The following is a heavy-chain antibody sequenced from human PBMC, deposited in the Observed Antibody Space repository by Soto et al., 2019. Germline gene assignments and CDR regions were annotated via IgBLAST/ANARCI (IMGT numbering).Heavy chain of an antibody. CDR2: IIPIFGTA. CDR1: GGTFSSYA. J-gene: IGHJ4*02. V-gene: IGHV1-69*13. D-gene: IGHD1-26*01. Sequence: SVKVSCKASGGTFSSYAISWVRQAPGQGLEWMGGIIPIFGTANYAQKFQGRVTITADESTSTAYMELSSLRSEDTAVYYCARGELVGAPTQFDYWGQGTMVTVSS. CDR3: ARGELVGAPTQFDY.